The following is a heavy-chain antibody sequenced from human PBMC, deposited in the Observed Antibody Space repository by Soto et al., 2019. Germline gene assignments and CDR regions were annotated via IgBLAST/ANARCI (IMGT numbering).Heavy chain of an antibody. CDR1: DGNIISLGGC. V-gene: IGHV4-31*02. Sequence: SLPRTVSDGNIISLGGCWSWKSKHPGKGLEWIGYIYYSGSTYYNPSLKSRVTISVDTSKNQFSLKLSSVTAADTAVYYCARCVYDSSGYYDPPYYYYGMDVWGQGTTVTVSS. CDR3: ARCVYDSSGYYDPPYYYYGMDV. J-gene: IGHJ6*02. D-gene: IGHD3-22*01. CDR2: IYYSGST.